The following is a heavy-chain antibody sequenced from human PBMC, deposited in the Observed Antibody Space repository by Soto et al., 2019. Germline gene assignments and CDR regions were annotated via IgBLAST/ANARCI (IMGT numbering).Heavy chain of an antibody. CDR3: ARGREDHVDHHFGHLFDS. CDR2: VHHTGNT. V-gene: IGHV4-59*01. Sequence: PXETLSLTCTVAGDSIRDSFWSWVRQPPGKGLDWIGLVHHTGNTNYNPSLETRVTMLIDASANHFSLTLTSVTPADAAIYYCARGREDHVDHHFGHLFDSWGQGTLVTVSS. CDR1: GDSIRDSF. J-gene: IGHJ4*02. D-gene: IGHD3-10*01.